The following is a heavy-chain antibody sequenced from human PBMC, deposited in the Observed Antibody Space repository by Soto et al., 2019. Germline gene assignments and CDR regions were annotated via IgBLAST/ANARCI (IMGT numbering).Heavy chain of an antibody. Sequence: SETLSLTCTVIGGSIRSPNFSWSWIRQHPGKGPEWIGNIYYNGTTTYSPSLESRLTISLDPSKNQFSLTLKSVTAADTAVYYCARVPSPWGQGTLVTVS. CDR1: GGSIRSPNFS. CDR3: ARVPSP. V-gene: IGHV4-31*03. J-gene: IGHJ5*02. CDR2: IYYNGTT.